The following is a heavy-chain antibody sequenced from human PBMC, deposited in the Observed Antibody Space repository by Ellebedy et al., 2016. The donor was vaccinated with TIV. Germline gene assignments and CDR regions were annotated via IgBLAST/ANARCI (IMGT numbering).Heavy chain of an antibody. CDR1: GFTFSTYS. Sequence: GGSLRLSCTASGFTFSTYSMNWVRQAPGKGLVWVSYISGSGNTMYYTDSVKGRFTISRDNAKNSLYLHINSLRAEDTAVYYCARVRSVGYYMDVWGKGTTVTVSS. V-gene: IGHV3-48*04. CDR3: ARVRSVGYYMDV. J-gene: IGHJ6*03. CDR2: ISGSGNTM. D-gene: IGHD3-3*01.